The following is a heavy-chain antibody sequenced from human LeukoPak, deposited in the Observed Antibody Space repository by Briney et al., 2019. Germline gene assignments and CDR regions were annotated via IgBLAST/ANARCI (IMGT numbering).Heavy chain of an antibody. CDR3: ARTRSTYYDFWSGYYAFDY. J-gene: IGHJ4*02. D-gene: IGHD3-3*01. Sequence: PGGSLRLSCAASGFTVSSNYMSWVRQAPGKGLEWVSVIYSGGSTYYADSVKGRFTISRDNSKNTLYLQMGSLRAEDMAVYYCARTRSTYYDFWSGYYAFDYWGQGTLVTVSS. V-gene: IGHV3-66*01. CDR2: IYSGGST. CDR1: GFTVSSNY.